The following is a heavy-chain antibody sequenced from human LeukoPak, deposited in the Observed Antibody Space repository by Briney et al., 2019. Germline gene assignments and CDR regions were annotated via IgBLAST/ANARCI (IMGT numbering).Heavy chain of an antibody. CDR3: AKDLRGLSTLYYYYMGV. Sequence: AGGSLRLSCAPSGFTFSSYAMSWVRHAPRKGLEWVSAISGSGGSTYYADSVKGRFTISRDNSKNTLYLQMNSLRAEDTAVYYCAKDLRGLSTLYYYYMGVWGKGTTVTVSS. CDR2: ISGSGGST. D-gene: IGHD3-16*02. J-gene: IGHJ6*03. CDR1: GFTFSSYA. V-gene: IGHV3-23*01.